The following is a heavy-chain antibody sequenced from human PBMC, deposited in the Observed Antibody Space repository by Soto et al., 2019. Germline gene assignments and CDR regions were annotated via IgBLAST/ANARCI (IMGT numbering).Heavy chain of an antibody. CDR1: GFTVSSKY. CDR2: IQSGGPT. D-gene: IGHD2-15*01. V-gene: IGHV3-66*01. Sequence: ESGGGLVQPGGSLRLSCAASGFTVSSKYMSWVRQAPGKGLEWVSLIQSGGPTYYADSVKGRFTISRDTSENTLHLQMDSLRAEDTAVYYCARDDVLCDGGRCYGVPLDVWGTGTTVTVSS. J-gene: IGHJ6*04. CDR3: ARDDVLCDGGRCYGVPLDV.